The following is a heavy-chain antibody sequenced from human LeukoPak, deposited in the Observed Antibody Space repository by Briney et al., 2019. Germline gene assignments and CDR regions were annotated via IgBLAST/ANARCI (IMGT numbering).Heavy chain of an antibody. CDR2: IYYSGST. V-gene: IGHV4-59*12. J-gene: IGHJ4*02. CDR3: ARSIIGRKVVTLGY. Sequence: SGTLSLTCTVSGGSISSYYWSWIRQPPGKGLEWIGYIYYSGSTNYNPSLKSRVTISVDTSKNQFSLKLSSVTAADTAVYYCARSIIGRKVVTLGYWGQGTLVTVSS. CDR1: GGSISSYY. D-gene: IGHD3-22*01.